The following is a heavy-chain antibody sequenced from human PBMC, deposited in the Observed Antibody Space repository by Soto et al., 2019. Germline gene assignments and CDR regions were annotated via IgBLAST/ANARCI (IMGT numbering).Heavy chain of an antibody. Sequence: GGSLRLSCAASGFTFSSYWMHWVRQAPGKGLVRVSRINSDGSSTSYADSVKGRFTISRDNAKNTLYLQMNSLRAEDTAVYYSVRTSLVVAAATREDYWGQGTLVTVSS. V-gene: IGHV3-74*01. J-gene: IGHJ4*02. CDR3: VRTSLVVAAATREDY. D-gene: IGHD2-15*01. CDR1: GFTFSSYW. CDR2: INSDGSST.